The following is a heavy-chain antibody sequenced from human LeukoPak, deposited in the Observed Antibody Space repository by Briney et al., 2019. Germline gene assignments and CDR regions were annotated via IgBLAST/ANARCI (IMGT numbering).Heavy chain of an antibody. CDR1: GFTFSNYA. J-gene: IGHJ6*02. CDR3: ARSGVYYYGMDV. Sequence: GGSLRLSCAASGFTFSNYAMSWVRQAPGKGLEWVSAISGSGGSTYHADSVKGRFTISRDNSKNTLYLQMISLRAEDTAVYYCARSGVYYYGMDVWGQGTTVTVSS. CDR2: ISGSGGST. V-gene: IGHV3-23*01. D-gene: IGHD3-10*01.